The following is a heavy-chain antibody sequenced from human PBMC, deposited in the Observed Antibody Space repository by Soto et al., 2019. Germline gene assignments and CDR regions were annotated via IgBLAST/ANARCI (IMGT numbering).Heavy chain of an antibody. D-gene: IGHD5-18*01. CDR3: ATSLYSYGYVLDY. V-gene: IGHV1-69*01. Sequence: QVQLVQSGAEVKKAGSSVKISCKASGGTVSSYAISWVRQAPGQGLEWMGGIIPIFGTANYAQKFQGRVTITADESTSTAYMELSSLRSEDTAVYYCATSLYSYGYVLDYWGQGTLVTVSS. CDR1: GGTVSSYA. J-gene: IGHJ4*02. CDR2: IIPIFGTA.